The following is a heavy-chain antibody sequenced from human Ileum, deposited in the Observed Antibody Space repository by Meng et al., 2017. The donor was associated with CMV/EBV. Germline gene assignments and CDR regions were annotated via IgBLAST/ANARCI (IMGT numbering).Heavy chain of an antibody. D-gene: IGHD1-26*01. V-gene: IGHV4-39*07. Sequence: QLQRQESGPGLVKRSETMSIICSVSSGSITSDGHYWGWIRQPPGKGLEWIGSIYYTGATFYNPSLKSRITVSIDTSKNQFSLNLRSMTAADTAVYYCTKDRGNYIVDLWGQGTLVTVSS. CDR3: TKDRGNYIVDL. CDR1: SGSITSDGHY. J-gene: IGHJ4*02. CDR2: IYYTGAT.